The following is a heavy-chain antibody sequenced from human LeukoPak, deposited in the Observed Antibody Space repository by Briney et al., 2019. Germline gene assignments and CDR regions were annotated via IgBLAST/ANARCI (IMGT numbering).Heavy chain of an antibody. V-gene: IGHV4-30-4*08. CDR3: ATRITRRAGGVDY. CDR1: GFTFSSYA. Sequence: LRLSCAASGFTFSSYAMSWIRQPPGKGLEWIGYIYYSGSTYYNPSLKSGVTISVDTSKNQFSLKLSSVTAADTAVYYCATRITRRAGGVDYWGQGTLVTVSS. CDR2: IYYSGST. D-gene: IGHD3-10*01. J-gene: IGHJ4*02.